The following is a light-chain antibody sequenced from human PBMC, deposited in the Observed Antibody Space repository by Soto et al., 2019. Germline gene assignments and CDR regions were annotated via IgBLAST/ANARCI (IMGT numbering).Light chain of an antibody. CDR2: DTS. J-gene: IGKJ4*01. CDR3: QQRSNWPPLLS. V-gene: IGKV3-11*01. CDR1: QSVSSH. Sequence: EIVLTQSPATLSLSPGERATLSCRASQSVSSHLAWYQQKPGQAPRLLIYDTSNRATGIPGRFSGSGSGTDFTLAISSLEPEDFAVYYCQQRSNWPPLLSFGGGTKLEIK.